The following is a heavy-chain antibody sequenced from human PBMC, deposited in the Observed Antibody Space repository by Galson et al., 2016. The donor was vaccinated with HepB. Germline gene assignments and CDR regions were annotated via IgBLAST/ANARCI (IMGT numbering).Heavy chain of an antibody. CDR1: GFTLGDYA. D-gene: IGHD3-10*01. V-gene: IGHV3-49*03. J-gene: IGHJ6*02. CDR3: TRAGVIILEYYYFGIDV. CDR2: IRSRPFGATT. Sequence: SLRLSCAASGFTLGDYAMSWFRQPPGKGLEWVGLIRSRPFGATTEYAASVKGRCTISRDESKSTAYLQMNNLKTEDTGVYYCTRAGVIILEYYYFGIDVWGQGTTVTVSS.